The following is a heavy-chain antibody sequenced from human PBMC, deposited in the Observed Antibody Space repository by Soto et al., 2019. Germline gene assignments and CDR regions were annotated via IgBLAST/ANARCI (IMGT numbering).Heavy chain of an antibody. V-gene: IGHV3-48*02. J-gene: IGHJ4*02. CDR2: IPYSSSPM. D-gene: IGHD5-12*01. Sequence: GGSLRLSCAASGFTFSSYSMNWVRQAPGKGLEWVAFIPYSSSPMFFGDSVKGRFTISRDNARNSLYLQMNSLRDEDTAVYYCARAKPFVRVATIIDYWGQGTLVTVSS. CDR3: ARAKPFVRVATIIDY. CDR1: GFTFSSYS.